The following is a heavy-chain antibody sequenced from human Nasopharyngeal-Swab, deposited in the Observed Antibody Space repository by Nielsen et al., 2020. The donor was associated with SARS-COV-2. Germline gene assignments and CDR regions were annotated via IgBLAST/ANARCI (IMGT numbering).Heavy chain of an antibody. CDR1: GFTFSSYG. CDR3: AKDGVPGDDILTGYPAY. V-gene: IGHV3-30*18. D-gene: IGHD3-9*01. J-gene: IGHJ4*02. CDR2: ISYDGSNK. Sequence: GGSLRLSCAASGFTFSSYGMHWFPQAPGKGLEWVAVISYDGSNKYYADSVKGRFTISRDNSKNTLYLQMNSLRAEDTAVYYCAKDGVPGDDILTGYPAYWGQGTLVTVSS.